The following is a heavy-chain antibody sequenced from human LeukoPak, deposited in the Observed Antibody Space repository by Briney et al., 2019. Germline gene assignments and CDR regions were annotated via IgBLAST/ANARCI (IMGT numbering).Heavy chain of an antibody. CDR3: AREAAPGVVVPAFYYYYYYYMDV. CDR1: GFTFSSYS. V-gene: IGHV3-48*01. D-gene: IGHD2-2*01. Sequence: PGGSLRLSCAAPGFTFSSYSMNWVRQAPGKGLEWVSYISSSSSTIYYADSVKGRFTISRDNAKNSLYLQMNSLRAEDTAVYYCAREAAPGVVVPAFYYYYYYYMDVWGKGTTVTVSS. J-gene: IGHJ6*03. CDR2: ISSSSSTI.